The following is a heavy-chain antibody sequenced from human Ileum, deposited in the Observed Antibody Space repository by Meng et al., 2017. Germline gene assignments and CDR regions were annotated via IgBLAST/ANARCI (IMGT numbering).Heavy chain of an antibody. V-gene: IGHV4-31*01. CDR3: ARIGFCSGRSCYGFFDY. J-gene: IGHJ4*02. D-gene: IGHD2-15*01. CDR1: ADSISSGGYD. Sequence: HVQVQESGPRLVKPSQTLSLTCTVSADSISSGGYDWTWIRQHPGKGLEWIAYIYSSGGTYYTPSLKSLVTISLDTSKNQFSLRLSSVTAADTAVYYCARIGFCSGRSCYGFFDYWGQGTLVTVSS. CDR2: IYSSGGT.